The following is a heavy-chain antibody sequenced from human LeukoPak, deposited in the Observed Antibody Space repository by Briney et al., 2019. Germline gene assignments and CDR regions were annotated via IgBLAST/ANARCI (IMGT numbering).Heavy chain of an antibody. Sequence: GGSLRLSCAASGFTFSSYAMSWVRQAPGKGLEWVSVISWSGGSIYYADSVKGRFTISRDNSKNTLYLQMNSLRAEDAAVYYCAKYRGFGDSYDSWGQGTLVTVSS. CDR2: ISWSGGSI. J-gene: IGHJ4*02. CDR1: GFTFSSYA. CDR3: AKYRGFGDSYDS. D-gene: IGHD3-10*01. V-gene: IGHV3-23*01.